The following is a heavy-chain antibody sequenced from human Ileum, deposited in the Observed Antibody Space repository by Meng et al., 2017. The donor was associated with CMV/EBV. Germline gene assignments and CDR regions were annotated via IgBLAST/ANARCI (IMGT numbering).Heavy chain of an antibody. Sequence: ASVKVSCKASGYTFSGYYIHWVRQAPGQGLEWMGRINPNSGGTNYAQKFQGRVTMTRDTSISTAYMELSSLISDDTALYYCARVKVAGTFYFQHWGQGTPVTVSS. V-gene: IGHV1-2*06. CDR3: ARVKVAGTFYFQH. J-gene: IGHJ1*01. CDR1: GYTFSGYY. D-gene: IGHD6-19*01. CDR2: INPNSGGT.